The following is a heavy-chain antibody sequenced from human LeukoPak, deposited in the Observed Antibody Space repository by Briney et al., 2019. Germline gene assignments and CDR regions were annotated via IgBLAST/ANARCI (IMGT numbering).Heavy chain of an antibody. CDR2: IYSGGST. D-gene: IGHD6-13*01. V-gene: IGHV3-53*01. Sequence: GGSLRLSCAASGFGVSSNYMTWVRQAPGKGLEWLSIIYSGGSTYYADSVRGRFTISRDTSKNTLYLQMNSLRAEDTAVYYCASRYSSGWYVGEYFQHWGQGTLVTVSS. CDR3: ASRYSSGWYVGEYFQH. CDR1: GFGVSSNY. J-gene: IGHJ1*01.